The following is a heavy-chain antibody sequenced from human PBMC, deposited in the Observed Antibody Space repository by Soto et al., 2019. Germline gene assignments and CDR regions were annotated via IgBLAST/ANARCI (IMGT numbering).Heavy chain of an antibody. D-gene: IGHD6-19*01. CDR1: GGSITRNDHY. CDR2: IKSSGST. Sequence: QLQLQESGPGLVRPSETLSLICTVSGGSITRNDHYWGWIRQSPGKGLEWIGDIKSSGSTNYNLSPKSRGSMSVETSKNQFSLKMNSVTAADTAVYYCARLGSSGWYQGSYFDYWGQGTLVTVSS. J-gene: IGHJ4*02. V-gene: IGHV4-39*01. CDR3: ARLGSSGWYQGSYFDY.